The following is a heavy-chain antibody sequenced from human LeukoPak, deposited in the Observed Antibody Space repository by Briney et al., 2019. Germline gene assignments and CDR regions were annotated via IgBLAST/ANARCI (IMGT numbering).Heavy chain of an antibody. CDR3: ARLRGDAFDI. V-gene: IGHV1-8*03. D-gene: IGHD1-26*01. CDR2: MNPNSGNT. CDR1: GYTFTSYD. J-gene: IGHJ3*02. Sequence: ASVKVSCKASGYTFTSYDINWVRQAPGQGLEWMGWMNPNSGNTGYAQKFQGRVTITRNTSISTTYMELSSLRSEDTAVYYCARLRGDAFDIWGQGTMVTVSS.